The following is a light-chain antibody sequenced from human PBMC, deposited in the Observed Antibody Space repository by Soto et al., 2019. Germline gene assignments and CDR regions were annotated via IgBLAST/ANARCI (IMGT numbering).Light chain of an antibody. CDR2: EVS. CDR1: SSDIGSYNY. J-gene: IGLJ2*01. Sequence: QSVLTQPASVSGSPGQSITISCTGTSSDIGSYNYVAWYQLHPGKAPKLLISEVSNRPSGVSNRFSGSKSGNTASLTISGLQAEDEADYYCQAWDSNTVVFGGGTKVTVL. CDR3: QAWDSNTVV. V-gene: IGLV2-14*01.